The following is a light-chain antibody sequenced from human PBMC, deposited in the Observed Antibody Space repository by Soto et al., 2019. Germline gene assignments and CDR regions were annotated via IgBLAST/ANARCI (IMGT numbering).Light chain of an antibody. CDR3: QQYNSYSPM. CDR1: QSVSSW. CDR2: MAS. Sequence: DIQMTQSPSTLSASVGDRVTITCRASQSVSSWLAWYQQKPGKAPKVLISMASRLESGVPSRFSGSRSGTEFTLTISSLQPDDFATYYCQQYNSYSPMFGQGTKVEIK. V-gene: IGKV1-5*03. J-gene: IGKJ1*01.